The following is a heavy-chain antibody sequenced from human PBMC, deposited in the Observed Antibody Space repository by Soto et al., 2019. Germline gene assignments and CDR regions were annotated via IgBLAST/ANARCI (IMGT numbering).Heavy chain of an antibody. J-gene: IGHJ3*02. V-gene: IGHV3-23*01. Sequence: EVQVLESGGGLVQPGGSLRLSCEASGITFSNYMMTWIRQAPGKGLEWVSTITAGGDGTYYADSVKGRFIMSRETSKNTLYLQMNSLRAEDTAVYYCAPHVYCSGGSCQYDAFAIRGQGTMVTVSS. CDR3: APHVYCSGGSCQYDAFAI. D-gene: IGHD2-15*01. CDR2: ITAGGDGT. CDR1: GITFSNYM.